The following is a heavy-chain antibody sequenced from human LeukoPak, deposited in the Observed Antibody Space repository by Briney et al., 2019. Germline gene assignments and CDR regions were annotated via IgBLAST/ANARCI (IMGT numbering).Heavy chain of an antibody. Sequence: SETLSLTCNVSGGSISSHYWSWIRQPPGKGLEWIGYIYYSGSTNYNPSLKSRVTISVDTSKNQFSLKLSSVTAADTAVYYCARGRMTTVTTIDYWGQGTLVTVSS. CDR3: ARGRMTTVTTIDY. V-gene: IGHV4-59*11. CDR2: IYYSGST. CDR1: GGSISSHY. J-gene: IGHJ4*02. D-gene: IGHD4-17*01.